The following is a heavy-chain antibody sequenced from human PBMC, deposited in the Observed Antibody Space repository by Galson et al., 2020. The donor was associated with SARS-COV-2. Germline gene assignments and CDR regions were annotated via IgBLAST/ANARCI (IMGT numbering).Heavy chain of an antibody. CDR2: IRSKAYGGTT. D-gene: IGHD6-19*01. Sequence: GGSLRLSCTASGFTFGDYAMSWFRQAPGKGLEWVGFIRSKAYGGTTEYAASVKGRFTISRDDSKSIAYLQMNSLKTEDTAVYYCTRDTRQINIAVAGIYYYGMDVWGQGTTVTVSS. CDR1: GFTFGDYA. V-gene: IGHV3-49*03. CDR3: TRDTRQINIAVAGIYYYGMDV. J-gene: IGHJ6*02.